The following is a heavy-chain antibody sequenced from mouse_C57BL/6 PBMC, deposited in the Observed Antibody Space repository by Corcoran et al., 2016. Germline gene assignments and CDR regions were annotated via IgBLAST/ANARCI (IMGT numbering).Heavy chain of an antibody. V-gene: IGHV1-81*01. D-gene: IGHD2-3*01. Sequence: QVQLQQSGPELARPGASVKLSCKASGYTFTSYGIRWVKQRPGQGLEWIGEIYPSSGNTYYNEKFKGKATLTANKSSSTAYMELRSLTSEDSAVYFCARDRLLYGCYRDAMDYLGQGTSVTVSS. CDR3: ARDRLLYGCYRDAMDY. CDR1: GYTFTSYG. CDR2: IYPSSGNT. J-gene: IGHJ4*01.